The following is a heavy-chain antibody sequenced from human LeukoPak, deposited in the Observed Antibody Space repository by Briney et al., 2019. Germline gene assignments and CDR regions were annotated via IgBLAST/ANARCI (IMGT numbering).Heavy chain of an antibody. CDR2: INHSGST. CDR3: ARAGMRFGRNWFDP. Sequence: SETLSLTCAVYSGSFSGYYWSWIRQPPGKGLEWIGEINHSGSTNYNPSLKSRVTISVDTSKNQFSLKLSSVTAADTAVYYCARAGMRFGRNWFDPWGQGTLVTVSS. D-gene: IGHD3-10*01. J-gene: IGHJ5*02. CDR1: SGSFSGYY. V-gene: IGHV4-34*01.